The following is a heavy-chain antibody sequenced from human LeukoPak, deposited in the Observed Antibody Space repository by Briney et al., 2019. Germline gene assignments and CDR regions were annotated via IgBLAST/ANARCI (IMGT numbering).Heavy chain of an antibody. CDR2: IYHSGST. J-gene: IGHJ4*02. Sequence: SETLSLTCTVSGYSISSGYYWGWIRQPPGKGLEWIGSIYHSGSTYYNPSLKSRVTIPVDTSKNQFSLKLSSVTAADTAVYYCARGTRHFDYWGQGTLVTVSS. CDR3: ARGTRHFDY. V-gene: IGHV4-38-2*02. D-gene: IGHD1-14*01. CDR1: GYSISSGYY.